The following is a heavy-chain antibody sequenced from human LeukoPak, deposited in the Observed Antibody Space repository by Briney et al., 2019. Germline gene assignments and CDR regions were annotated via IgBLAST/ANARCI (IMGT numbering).Heavy chain of an antibody. D-gene: IGHD3-10*01. CDR3: AKYAGVYYGSGSYYNY. J-gene: IGHJ4*02. Sequence: PGGSLRLSCAASGFTFSSYAMSWVRQAPGKGLEWVSAISGSGGSTYYADSVKGRFTISRDNSKNTLYLQMNSLRAEDTAVYYCAKYAGVYYGSGSYYNYWGQGTLVTVSS. CDR2: ISGSGGST. V-gene: IGHV3-23*01. CDR1: GFTFSSYA.